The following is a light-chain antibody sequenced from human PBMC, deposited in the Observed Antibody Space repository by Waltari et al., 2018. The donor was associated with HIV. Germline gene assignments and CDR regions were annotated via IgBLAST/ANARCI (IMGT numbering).Light chain of an antibody. CDR3: QAWDSSTRVV. V-gene: IGLV3-1*01. Sequence: SYALTQPPSVSVSPGQTASITCSGHKLRDKCSCWSQQKPGQSPVLVIYQDSKRPSGIPERFSGSNSGNTATLTISGTQAMDEADYYCQAWDSSTRVVFGGGTKLTVL. CDR2: QDS. CDR1: KLRDKC. J-gene: IGLJ2*01.